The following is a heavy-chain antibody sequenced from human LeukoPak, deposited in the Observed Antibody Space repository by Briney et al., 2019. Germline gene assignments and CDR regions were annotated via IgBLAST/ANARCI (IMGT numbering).Heavy chain of an antibody. D-gene: IGHD3-16*01. CDR1: GGSISSGGYY. Sequence: MTSQTLSLTCTVSGGSISSGGYYWSWIRQHPGKGLEWIGYIYYSGSTYYNPSLKSRVTISVDTSKNQFSLKLSSMTAADTAVYYCASGGVLYHSRLWGQGTLVTVSS. J-gene: IGHJ4*02. V-gene: IGHV4-31*03. CDR2: IYYSGST. CDR3: ASGGVLYHSRL.